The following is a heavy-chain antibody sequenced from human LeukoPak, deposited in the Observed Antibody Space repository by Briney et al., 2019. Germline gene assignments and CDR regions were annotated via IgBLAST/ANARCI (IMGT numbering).Heavy chain of an antibody. Sequence: PGGSLRLSCAASGFTFSSYGMHWVRQAPGKGLEWVAFIRYDGSNKYYAGSVKGRFTISRDNSKNTLYLQMNGLRAEDTAVYYCAKALYCSSTSCSGYFDYWGQGTLVTVSS. CDR1: GFTFSSYG. D-gene: IGHD2-2*01. CDR2: IRYDGSNK. CDR3: AKALYCSSTSCSGYFDY. J-gene: IGHJ4*02. V-gene: IGHV3-30*02.